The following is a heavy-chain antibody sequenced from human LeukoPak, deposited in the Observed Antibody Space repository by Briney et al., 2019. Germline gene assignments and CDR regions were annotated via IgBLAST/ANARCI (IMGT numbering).Heavy chain of an antibody. J-gene: IGHJ1*01. Sequence: GGSLRLSCAASGFSFSGNHMNWVRQAPGKGLEGGSYISSNSRDIYYADSVVGRFTISRDNIENTLYLQMNSLRTEDTAIYYCARDKCSGGTCYGYFQHWGQGTLVTVFS. D-gene: IGHD2-15*01. CDR2: ISSNSRDI. CDR1: GFSFSGNH. V-gene: IGHV3-48*01. CDR3: ARDKCSGGTCYGYFQH.